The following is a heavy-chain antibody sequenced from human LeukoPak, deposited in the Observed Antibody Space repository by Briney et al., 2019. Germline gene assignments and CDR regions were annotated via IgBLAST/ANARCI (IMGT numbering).Heavy chain of an antibody. V-gene: IGHV3-53*01. CDR2: LYSGGST. Sequence: GGSLRLSCAASGFTVSSNYMSWVRQAPGKGLEWVSVLYSGGSTYYADSVKGRFTMSRDNPKNTLYLQMNSLRAEDTAVYFCARVGGSWELILWGQGTLVTVS. CDR3: ARVGGSWELIL. CDR1: GFTVSSNY. J-gene: IGHJ4*02. D-gene: IGHD2-15*01.